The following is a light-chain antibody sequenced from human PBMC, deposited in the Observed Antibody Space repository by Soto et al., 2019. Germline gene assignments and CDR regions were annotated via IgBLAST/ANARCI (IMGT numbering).Light chain of an antibody. V-gene: IGLV1-40*01. CDR3: QSYDSSLSGYWV. J-gene: IGLJ3*02. CDR2: GNS. Sequence: QSVLTQPPSVSGAPGQRVTISCTGSSSNIGAGYDVHWYQQLPGSAPKLLIYGNSNRPSGVPDRFSGSKSGTSASRAITGLQAEDEADYYCQSYDSSLSGYWVFGGGTKVTVL. CDR1: SSNIGAGYD.